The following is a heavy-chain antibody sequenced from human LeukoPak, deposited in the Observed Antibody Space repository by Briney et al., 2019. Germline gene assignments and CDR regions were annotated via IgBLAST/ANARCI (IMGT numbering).Heavy chain of an antibody. Sequence: GSLRLSCVASGFSLSGYWMYWVRQAPGKGLMYISRNNGDGSTTNYADVVKGRFTISRDNARSTLYLQMNSLRAEDTAVYYCARDGDGYNFDYWGQGALVIVSS. V-gene: IGHV3-74*01. CDR3: ARDGDGYNFDY. J-gene: IGHJ4*02. CDR2: NNGDGSTT. CDR1: GFSLSGYW. D-gene: IGHD5-24*01.